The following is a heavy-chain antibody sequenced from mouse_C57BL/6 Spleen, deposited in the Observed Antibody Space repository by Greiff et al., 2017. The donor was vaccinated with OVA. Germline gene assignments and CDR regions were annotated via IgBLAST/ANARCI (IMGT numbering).Heavy chain of an antibody. CDR3: ANSNYGYYYAMDY. Sequence: EVKLMESGPELVKPGASVKMSCKASGYTFTDYNMHWVKQSHGKSLEWIGYINPNNGGTSYNQKFKGKATLTVNKSSSTAYMELRSLTSEDSAVYYCANSNYGYYYAMDYWGQGTSVTVSS. V-gene: IGHV1-22*01. CDR1: GYTFTDYN. CDR2: INPNNGGT. D-gene: IGHD2-5*01. J-gene: IGHJ4*01.